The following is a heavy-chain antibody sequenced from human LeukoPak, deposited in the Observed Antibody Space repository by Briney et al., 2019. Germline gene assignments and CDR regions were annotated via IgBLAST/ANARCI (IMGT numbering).Heavy chain of an antibody. CDR3: AKESKYITIFGVANYFDY. J-gene: IGHJ4*02. Sequence: GGSLRLSCAASGFTFSSYAMSWVRQAPGKELEWVSDISGSGASTYYADSVKGRFTIARDNSKNTLDLQMNSLRAEDTAVYYCAKESKYITIFGVANYFDYWGQGTLVTVSS. CDR2: ISGSGAST. D-gene: IGHD3-3*01. CDR1: GFTFSSYA. V-gene: IGHV3-23*01.